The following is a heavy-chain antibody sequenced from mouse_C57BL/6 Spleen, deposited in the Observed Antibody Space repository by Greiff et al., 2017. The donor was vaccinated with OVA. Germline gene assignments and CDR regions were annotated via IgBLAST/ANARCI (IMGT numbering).Heavy chain of an antibody. J-gene: IGHJ2*01. Sequence: VQLQQPGAELVRPGSSVKLSCKASGYTFTSYWMDWVKQRPGQGLEWIGNIYPSDSETHYNQKFKDKATLTVDKSSSTAYMQLSSLTSEDSAVYYCARADDYDALDYWGQGTTLTVSS. D-gene: IGHD2-4*01. CDR3: ARADDYDALDY. V-gene: IGHV1-61*01. CDR1: GYTFTSYW. CDR2: IYPSDSET.